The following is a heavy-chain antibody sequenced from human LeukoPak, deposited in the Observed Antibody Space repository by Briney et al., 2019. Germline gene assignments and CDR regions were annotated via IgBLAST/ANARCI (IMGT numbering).Heavy chain of an antibody. J-gene: IGHJ6*02. CDR3: VRAMAPLDTFNYQYAMDV. CDR2: MNPNSGNT. V-gene: IGHV1-8*01. Sequence: APVKVSCKASGYTFNNYDINWVRQAPGQGLEWVGWMNPNSGNTGYAQKFQGRFTLTRETFISTAYMELSSLRSDDTAVYYCVRAMAPLDTFNYQYAMDVWGQGTMVTVSS. CDR1: GYTFNNYD. D-gene: IGHD5-24*01.